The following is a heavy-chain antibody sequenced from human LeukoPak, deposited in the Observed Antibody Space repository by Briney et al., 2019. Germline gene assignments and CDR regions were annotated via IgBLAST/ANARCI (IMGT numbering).Heavy chain of an antibody. Sequence: SVKVSCTASGGTFSSYAISWVRQAPGQGLEWMGRIIPIFGIANYAQKFQGRVTITADKSTSTAYMELSSLRSEDTAVYYCARVPPARNDYSNYVDYYGMDVWGQGTTVTVSS. D-gene: IGHD4-11*01. V-gene: IGHV1-69*04. CDR3: ARVPPARNDYSNYVDYYGMDV. J-gene: IGHJ6*02. CDR2: IIPIFGIA. CDR1: GGTFSSYA.